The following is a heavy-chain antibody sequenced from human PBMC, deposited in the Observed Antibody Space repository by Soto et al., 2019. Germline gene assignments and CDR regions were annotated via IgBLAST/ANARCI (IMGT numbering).Heavy chain of an antibody. CDR3: IDLGSGGYYHGMDV. CDR2: IKSKAHGGTT. CDR1: GFTFSNAW. D-gene: IGHD2-15*01. V-gene: IGHV3-15*07. Sequence: EVKLVESGGGLVKPGESLTLSCVASGFTFSNAWMNWVRQAPGKGLEWVARIKSKAHGGTTDYAAPVKGRFTISRDDSKNTPYLQMNSLKTEDTALYYCIDLGSGGYYHGMDVWGQGTTVTVSS. J-gene: IGHJ6*02.